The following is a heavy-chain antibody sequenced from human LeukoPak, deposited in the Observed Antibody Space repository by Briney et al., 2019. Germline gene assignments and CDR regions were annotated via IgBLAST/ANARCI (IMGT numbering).Heavy chain of an antibody. CDR2: IRSKAYGESA. CDR3: TRDRGAYNLYDY. Sequence: GGSLRLSCTASGFTFGDYAMSWIRQAPGKGLEWVGFIRSKAYGESADYAASVKGRFTISRDDSKAIAYLQMNSLETEDTAVYHCTRDRGAYNLYDYWGQGTLVTVSS. D-gene: IGHD1-1*01. V-gene: IGHV3-49*03. J-gene: IGHJ4*02. CDR1: GFTFGDYA.